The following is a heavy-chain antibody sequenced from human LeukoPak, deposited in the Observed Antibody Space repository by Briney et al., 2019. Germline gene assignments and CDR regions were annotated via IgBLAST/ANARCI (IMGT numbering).Heavy chain of an antibody. CDR1: GFTFSSYA. Sequence: GGSLRLSCAASGFTFSSYAMSWVRQAPGKGLEWVSAISGSGGTTYYADSVKGRSTISRDNSKNTLYLQMNSLRAEDTAVYYCANTAKVTPRDYWGQGTLVTVSS. CDR2: ISGSGGTT. CDR3: ANTAKVTPRDY. J-gene: IGHJ4*02. D-gene: IGHD6-25*01. V-gene: IGHV3-23*01.